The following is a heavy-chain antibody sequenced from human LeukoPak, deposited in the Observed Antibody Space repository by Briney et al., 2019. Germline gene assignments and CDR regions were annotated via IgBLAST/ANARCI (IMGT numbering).Heavy chain of an antibody. J-gene: IGHJ4*02. CDR3: ARVQPSCGSTSCYSPEDPFDY. CDR2: INSDGSST. V-gene: IGHV3-74*01. D-gene: IGHD2-2*02. CDR1: GFTFSSYW. Sequence: PGGSLRLSCAASGFTFSSYWMHWVRQAPGKGLVWVSRINSDGSSTSYADSVKGRFTISRDNAKNTLYLQMNSLRAEDTAVYYCARVQPSCGSTSCYSPEDPFDYWGQGTLVTVSS.